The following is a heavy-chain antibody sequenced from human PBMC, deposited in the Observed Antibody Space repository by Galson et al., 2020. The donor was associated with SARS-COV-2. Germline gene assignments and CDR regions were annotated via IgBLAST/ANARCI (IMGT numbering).Heavy chain of an antibody. D-gene: IGHD3-3*01. CDR2: VYFSGTT. CDR1: GASISSSNFN. Sequence: SETLSLTCTVSGASISSSNFNWAWIRQPPGKGLQWIGSVYFSGTTYYTPSLKSRLTISVDTSRSQFSLKLYSVTAADTAVYFCGRQPAAYYDDDTFDIWGLGTLVTVS. J-gene: IGHJ3*02. V-gene: IGHV4-39*01. CDR3: GRQPAAYYDDDTFDI.